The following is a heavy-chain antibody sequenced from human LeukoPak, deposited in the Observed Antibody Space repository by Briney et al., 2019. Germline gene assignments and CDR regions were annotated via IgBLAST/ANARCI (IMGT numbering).Heavy chain of an antibody. Sequence: WETLSLTCTVSGGSISSYYLSWIRQPAGKGLEWFGRIYTSGSTNYNPSLKSRVTMSVDTSKNQFSLKLSSVTAADTAVYYCASLSSSWEGYYFDYWGQGTLVTVSS. CDR3: ASLSSSWEGYYFDY. J-gene: IGHJ4*02. CDR2: IYTSGST. V-gene: IGHV4-4*07. D-gene: IGHD6-13*01. CDR1: GGSISSYY.